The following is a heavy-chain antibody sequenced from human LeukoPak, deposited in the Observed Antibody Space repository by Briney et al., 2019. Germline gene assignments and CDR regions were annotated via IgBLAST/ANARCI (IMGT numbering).Heavy chain of an antibody. CDR2: ISGSGGST. V-gene: IGHV3-23*01. CDR3: ARDAEDIVVVPAEINWFDP. CDR1: GFTFSSYA. D-gene: IGHD2-2*01. Sequence: TGGSLRLSCAASGFTFSSYAMSWVRQAPGKGLEWVSAISGSGGSTYYADSVKGRFTISRDNSKNTLYLQMNSLRAEDTAVYYCARDAEDIVVVPAEINWFDPWGQGTLVTVSS. J-gene: IGHJ5*02.